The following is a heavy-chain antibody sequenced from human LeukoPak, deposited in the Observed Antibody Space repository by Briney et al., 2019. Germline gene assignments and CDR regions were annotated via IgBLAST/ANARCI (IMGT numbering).Heavy chain of an antibody. CDR3: ARDASRGYYDSSGPTEDYFDY. D-gene: IGHD3-22*01. J-gene: IGHJ4*02. V-gene: IGHV4-59*12. CDR2: VYYTGGT. Sequence: SETLSLTCTVSGGSITTYYWAWIRQPPGKGLEWIGYVYYTGGTNYNPSLKSRATISVDMSKNQFSLKLNSVIAADTAVYYCARDASRGYYDSSGPTEDYFDYWGQGTLVTVSS. CDR1: GGSITTYY.